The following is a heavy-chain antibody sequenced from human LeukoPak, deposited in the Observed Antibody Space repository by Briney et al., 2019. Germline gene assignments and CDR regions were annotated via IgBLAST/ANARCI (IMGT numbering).Heavy chain of an antibody. Sequence: GGSLRLSCAASGFSFRSYWMSWVRQAPGKGLEWVANIRDDGSEEHYVDSVRARFTISRDNAKNSLYLQMTSLRAEDTAVYYCATSSSSSYWGQGTLVTVSS. J-gene: IGHJ4*02. CDR2: IRDDGSEE. CDR3: ATSSSSSY. D-gene: IGHD6-6*01. CDR1: GFSFRSYW. V-gene: IGHV3-7*03.